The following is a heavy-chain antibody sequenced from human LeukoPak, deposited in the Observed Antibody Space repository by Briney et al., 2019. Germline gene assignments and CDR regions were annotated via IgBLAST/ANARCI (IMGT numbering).Heavy chain of an antibody. D-gene: IGHD5-12*01. CDR1: GFTFSSYW. J-gene: IGHJ6*03. CDR3: ATVPGGGYYNYYMGV. V-gene: IGHV3-7*01. CDR2: IKQDGSEK. Sequence: PGGSLRLSCAASGFTFSSYWMSWVRQAPGKGLEWVANIKQDGSEKYYVDSVKGRFTVSRDNARNSLYLQINSPRAGDTAVYYCATVPGGGYYNYYMGVWGKGTTVTVSS.